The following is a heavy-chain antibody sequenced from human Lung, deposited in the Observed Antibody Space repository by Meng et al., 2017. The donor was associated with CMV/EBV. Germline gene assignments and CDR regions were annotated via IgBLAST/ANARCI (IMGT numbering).Heavy chain of an antibody. V-gene: IGHV1-2*02. J-gene: IGHJ6*02. CDR3: ARAQDTTSADYYNYGIDV. CDR2: INPNSGGT. Sequence: ASVKVSCKASGYFFTGHFVHWVRQAPGQGLEWMGWINPNSGGTKYTQKFQGRVTMTRDTSISTVYMELSGLRSDDTAMYYCARAQDTTSADYYNYGIDVWGQGTTXTVSS. D-gene: IGHD1-14*01. CDR1: GYFFTGHF.